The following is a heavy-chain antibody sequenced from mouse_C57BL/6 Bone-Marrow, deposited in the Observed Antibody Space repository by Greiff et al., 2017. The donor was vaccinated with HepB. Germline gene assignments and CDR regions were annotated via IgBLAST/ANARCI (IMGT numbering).Heavy chain of an antibody. CDR3: TRWGLPITTVVADYFDY. D-gene: IGHD1-1*01. J-gene: IGHJ2*01. CDR2: IDPETGGT. V-gene: IGHV1-15*01. CDR1: GYTFTDYE. Sequence: VQLQQSGAELVRPGASVTLSCKASGYTFTDYEMHWVKQTPVHGLEWIGAIDPETGGTDYNQKFKGKAILTADKSSSTAYMELRRLTSEDSAVYYCTRWGLPITTVVADYFDYWGQGTTLTVSS.